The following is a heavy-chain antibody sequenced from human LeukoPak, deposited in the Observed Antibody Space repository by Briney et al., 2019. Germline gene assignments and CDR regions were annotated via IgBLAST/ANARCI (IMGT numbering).Heavy chain of an antibody. J-gene: IGHJ6*03. CDR2: VWSDGTNK. CDR3: ARASNRHYDFWSGPILPSMDV. Sequence: PGGSLRLSCAASGFTFTNYGMHWVRQAPGKGLEWVAVVWSDGTNKYYADSVKGRFTISRDNSKNTVYLQMNSLRAEDTAVYYCARASNRHYDFWSGPILPSMDVWGKGTTVTVSS. V-gene: IGHV3-33*01. CDR1: GFTFTNYG. D-gene: IGHD3-3*01.